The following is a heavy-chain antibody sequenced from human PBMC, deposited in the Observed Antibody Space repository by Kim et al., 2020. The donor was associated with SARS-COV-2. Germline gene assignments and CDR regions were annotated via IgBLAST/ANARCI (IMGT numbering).Heavy chain of an antibody. V-gene: IGHV3-7*01. CDR2: IKQDGSEK. Sequence: GGSLRLSCAASEFTFSIYWMSWVRQAPGKGLEWVANIKQDGSEKYYVDSVKGRFTISRDNAKNSLYLQMNSLRAEDTAVYYCARVKQQLGTYYYYMDVWG. D-gene: IGHD6-13*01. CDR3: ARVKQQLGTYYYYMDV. CDR1: EFTFSIYW. J-gene: IGHJ6*03.